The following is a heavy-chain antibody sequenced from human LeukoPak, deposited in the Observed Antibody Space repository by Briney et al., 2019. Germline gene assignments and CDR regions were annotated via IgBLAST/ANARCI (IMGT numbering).Heavy chain of an antibody. J-gene: IGHJ4*02. Sequence: PGGSLKLSCAASGLTFSGSDMHWVRQASGKGLEWVGRIRTKANNYAPAFAASVKGRFTISRDESTNTVYLQMNSLKSEDTAVYYCARDRMVGAAGGYFDYWGQGTLVTVSS. CDR1: GLTFSGSD. D-gene: IGHD1-26*01. V-gene: IGHV3-73*01. CDR2: IRTKANNYAP. CDR3: ARDRMVGAAGGYFDY.